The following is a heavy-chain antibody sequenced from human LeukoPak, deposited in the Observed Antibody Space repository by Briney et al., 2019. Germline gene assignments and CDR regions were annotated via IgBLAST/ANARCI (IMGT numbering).Heavy chain of an antibody. CDR2: INTDGSST. CDR3: ATISFLEWLH. Sequence: GGSLRLSCAASGFTFRSYWMHWVRQAPGKGLVWVSHINTDGSSTNYADSVKGRFTISRDNAKNTLYLQMNSLRAEDTAVYYCATISFLEWLHWGQGTLVTVSS. CDR1: GFTFRSYW. D-gene: IGHD3-3*01. V-gene: IGHV3-74*01. J-gene: IGHJ4*02.